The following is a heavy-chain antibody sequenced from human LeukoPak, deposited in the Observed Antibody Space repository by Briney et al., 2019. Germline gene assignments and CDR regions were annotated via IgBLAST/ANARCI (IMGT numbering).Heavy chain of an antibody. J-gene: IGHJ4*02. Sequence: SETLSLTCAVYRGSFSGYYWSWIRQPPGKGLEWMGEINHSGSTNYNPSLNSRVTISVDKSKNQFSLKPTSVPAEDPGVDYFARTGYYYGSGSYYIPAKPFDYWGQGTLVTVSS. V-gene: IGHV4-34*01. D-gene: IGHD3-10*01. CDR1: RGSFSGYY. CDR2: INHSGST. CDR3: ARTGYYYGSGSYYIPAKPFDY.